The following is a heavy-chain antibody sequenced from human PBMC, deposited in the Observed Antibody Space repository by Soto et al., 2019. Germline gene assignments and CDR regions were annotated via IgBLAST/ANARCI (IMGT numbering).Heavy chain of an antibody. Sequence: SVKVSCKASGGTFSSYAISWVRQAPGQGLEWMGGIIPIFGTANYAQKFQGRVTITADESTSTAYMELSSLRSEDTAVYYCARGSYGTYNWFDPWGQGTLVTVSS. CDR1: GGTFSSYA. D-gene: IGHD5-18*01. V-gene: IGHV1-69*13. J-gene: IGHJ5*02. CDR3: ARGSYGTYNWFDP. CDR2: IIPIFGTA.